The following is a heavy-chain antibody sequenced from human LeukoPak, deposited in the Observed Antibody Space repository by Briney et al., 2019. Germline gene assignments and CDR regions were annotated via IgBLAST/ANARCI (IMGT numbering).Heavy chain of an antibody. CDR2: IYYSGST. V-gene: IGHV4-39*07. J-gene: IGHJ4*02. D-gene: IGHD6-6*01. Sequence: SETLSLTCTVSGGSITSSDYYWDWIRQPPGKGLEWIGNIYYSGSTHYNPSLKSRVTISVDTSKNQFSLKLDSVTAADTAVYYCAKDLRHWGQGTLVTVSS. CDR3: AKDLRH. CDR1: GGSITSSDYY.